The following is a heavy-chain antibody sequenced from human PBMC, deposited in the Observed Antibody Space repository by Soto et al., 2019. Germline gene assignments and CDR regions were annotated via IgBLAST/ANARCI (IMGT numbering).Heavy chain of an antibody. CDR1: GGSVTNSSYY. J-gene: IGHJ5*02. D-gene: IGHD3-3*02. CDR3: ARGVGFLEWLSSSGFDP. CDR2: IYYSGST. V-gene: IGHV4-61*01. Sequence: SETLSLTCTVSGGSVTNSSYYWGWIRQSPGKGLEWIGYIYYSGSTNYNPSLKSRVTISVDTSKNQFSLKLSSVTAADTAVYYCARGVGFLEWLSSSGFDPWGQGTLVTVSS.